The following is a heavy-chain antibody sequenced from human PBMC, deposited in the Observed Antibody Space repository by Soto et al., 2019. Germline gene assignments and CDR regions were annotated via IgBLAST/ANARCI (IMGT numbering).Heavy chain of an antibody. J-gene: IGHJ4*02. V-gene: IGHV1-69*17. D-gene: IGHD3-16*01. CDR2: IIPIIGVT. CDR1: GDTFNSYV. CDR3: ARESLGAKGADH. Sequence: QVQLVQSGAEVKRPGSSVKVSCESSGDTFNSYVISWVRQAPGQGLEWMGGIIPIIGVTHYAQKFQGRVTTTALSSTGTAYSDLTNLGFEDTALYDCARESLGAKGADHSGQGTLVTVSS.